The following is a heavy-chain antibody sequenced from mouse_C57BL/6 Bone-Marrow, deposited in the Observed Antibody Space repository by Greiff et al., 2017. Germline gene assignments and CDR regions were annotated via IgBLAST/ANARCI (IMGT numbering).Heavy chain of an antibody. CDR3: ARERGREPWFAY. CDR2: ISDGGSYT. Sequence: DVKLVESGGGLVKPGGSLKLSCAASGFTFSSYAMSWVRQTPEKRLEWVATISDGGSYTYYPDNVKGRFTISRDNAKNNLYLQMSHLKSEDTAMYYCARERGREPWFAYWGQGTLVTVSA. V-gene: IGHV5-4*01. J-gene: IGHJ3*01. CDR1: GFTFSSYA.